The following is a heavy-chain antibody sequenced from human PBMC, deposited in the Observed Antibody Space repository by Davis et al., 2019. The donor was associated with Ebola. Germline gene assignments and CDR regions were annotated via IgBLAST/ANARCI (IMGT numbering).Heavy chain of an antibody. V-gene: IGHV3-48*04. J-gene: IGHJ4*02. D-gene: IGHD1-26*01. CDR1: EFTFSSYA. Sequence: GGSLRLSCAASEFTFSSYAMSWVRQAPGKGLEWVSYISSSGSTIYYADSVKGRFTISRDNAKNTLYLQMNSLRAEDTAVYYCVTGLMGGTNYWGQGTLVTVSS. CDR2: ISSSGSTI. CDR3: VTGLMGGTNY.